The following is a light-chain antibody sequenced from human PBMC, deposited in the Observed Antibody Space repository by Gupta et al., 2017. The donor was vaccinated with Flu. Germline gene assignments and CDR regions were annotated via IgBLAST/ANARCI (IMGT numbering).Light chain of an antibody. CDR3: SSYTSGTSLRV. J-gene: IGLJ2*01. V-gene: IGLV2-14*03. CDR2: AVN. CDR1: SSDVGGYDY. Sequence: QSALTQPASVSGSPGQSITISCSGTSSDVGGYDYVSWYQQHPGKAPKLIIFAVNDRPSGVSNRFSGSKSGSTASLTISGLQAEDEADYYCSSYTSGTSLRVFGGGTKVTVL.